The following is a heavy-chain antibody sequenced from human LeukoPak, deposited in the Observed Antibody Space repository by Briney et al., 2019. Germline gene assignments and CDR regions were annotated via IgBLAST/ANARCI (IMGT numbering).Heavy chain of an antibody. CDR2: ISYDGSNK. D-gene: IGHD6-13*01. CDR3: ARDIPNRSSSSYYYGMDA. Sequence: PGGSLRLSCAASGFTFSSYAMHWFRQAPGKGLEWVAVISYDGSNKYYADSVEGRFTISRDNSKNTLYLQMNSLRAEDTAVYYCARDIPNRSSSSYYYGMDAWGQGTTVTVSS. CDR1: GFTFSSYA. J-gene: IGHJ6*02. V-gene: IGHV3-30-3*01.